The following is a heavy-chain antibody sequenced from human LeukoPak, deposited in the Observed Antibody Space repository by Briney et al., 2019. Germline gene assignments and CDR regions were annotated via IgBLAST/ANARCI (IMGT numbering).Heavy chain of an antibody. Sequence: PGGSLRLSCAASGFTFDDYAMHWVRQAPGKGLEWVSGISWNSGSIGYADSVKGRFTISRDNAMNSLYLQMNSLRAEDTALYYCAKDIGLYEYYYMDVWGKGTTVTVSS. V-gene: IGHV3-9*01. CDR2: ISWNSGSI. CDR1: GFTFDDYA. J-gene: IGHJ6*03. CDR3: AKDIGLYEYYYMDV. D-gene: IGHD3-3*01.